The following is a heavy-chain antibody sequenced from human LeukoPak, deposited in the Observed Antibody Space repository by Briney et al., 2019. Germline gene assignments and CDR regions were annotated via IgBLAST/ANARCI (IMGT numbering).Heavy chain of an antibody. D-gene: IGHD5-12*01. Sequence: SETLSLTCAVYGGSFSGYYWSWIRQPPGKGLEWIGEINHSGSTNYNPSLKSRVTISVDTSKNQFSLKLSSVTAADMAVYYCARGRVATSPWGQGTLVTVSS. CDR2: INHSGST. V-gene: IGHV4-34*01. CDR1: GGSFSGYY. CDR3: ARGRVATSP. J-gene: IGHJ5*02.